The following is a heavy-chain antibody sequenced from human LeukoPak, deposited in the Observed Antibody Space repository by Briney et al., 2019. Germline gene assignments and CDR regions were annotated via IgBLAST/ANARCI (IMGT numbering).Heavy chain of an antibody. Sequence: GGSLRLSCAASGFTFSSYDKSWVRQAPGKGLEWVSGISWNSGSIGYADSVKGRFTISRDNAKNSLYLQMNGLRAEDTALYYCAKDTVATINYYYGMDVWGQGTTVTVSS. CDR2: ISWNSGSI. J-gene: IGHJ6*02. CDR3: AKDTVATINYYYGMDV. CDR1: GFTFSSYD. V-gene: IGHV3-9*01. D-gene: IGHD5-12*01.